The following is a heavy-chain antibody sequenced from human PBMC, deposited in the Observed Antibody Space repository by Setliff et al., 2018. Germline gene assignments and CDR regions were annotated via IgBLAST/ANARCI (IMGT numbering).Heavy chain of an antibody. D-gene: IGHD3-10*01. J-gene: IGHJ6*03. Sequence: ASVKVSCKASGYTFTTYAISWMRQAPGQGLEYMGWINTNTGNPSYAQGFTGRSVFSLDTSVSTAYLQISSLKAEDTAIYYCARATRFGTIKYRGDYYMDVWGKGTTVTVSS. V-gene: IGHV7-4-1*02. CDR3: ARATRFGTIKYRGDYYMDV. CDR1: GYTFTTYA. CDR2: INTNTGNP.